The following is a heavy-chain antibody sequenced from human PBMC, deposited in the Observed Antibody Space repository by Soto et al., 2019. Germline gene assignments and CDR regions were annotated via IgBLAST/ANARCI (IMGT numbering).Heavy chain of an antibody. Sequence: ASVKVSCKASGGTFSSYAISWVRQAPGQGLEWMGGIIPIFGTANYAQKFQGRVTITADESTSTAYMELSSLRSEDTAVYYCARDESPDLYYYDSSGYYFPEYFQHWGQGTLVTVSS. CDR3: ARDESPDLYYYDSSGYYFPEYFQH. J-gene: IGHJ1*01. CDR1: GGTFSSYA. D-gene: IGHD3-22*01. V-gene: IGHV1-69*13. CDR2: IIPIFGTA.